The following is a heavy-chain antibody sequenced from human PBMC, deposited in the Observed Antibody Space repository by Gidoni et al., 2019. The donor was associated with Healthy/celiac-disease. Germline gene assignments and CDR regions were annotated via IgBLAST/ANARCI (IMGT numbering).Heavy chain of an antibody. V-gene: IGHV3-30-3*01. CDR1: GFTFSSYA. CDR2: ISYDGSNK. J-gene: IGHJ4*02. CDR3: ARAGYDYGGNPSSFDY. D-gene: IGHD4-17*01. Sequence: QVQLVESGGGVVQPGRSLRLSCAASGFTFSSYAMHWVRQAPGKGLEWVAVISYDGSNKYYADSVKGRFTISRDNSKNTLYLQMNSLRAEDTAVYYCARAGYDYGGNPSSFDYWGQGTLVTVSS.